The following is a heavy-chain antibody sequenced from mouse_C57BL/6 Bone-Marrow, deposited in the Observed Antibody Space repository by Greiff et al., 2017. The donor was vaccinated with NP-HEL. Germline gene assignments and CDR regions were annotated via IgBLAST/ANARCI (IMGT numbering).Heavy chain of an antibody. CDR3: ASPEDYYSSSYYWYFDV. V-gene: IGHV1-26*01. D-gene: IGHD1-1*01. CDR1: GYTFTDYY. CDR2: INPNNGGT. J-gene: IGHJ1*03. Sequence: EVQLQQSGPELVKPGASVKISCKASGYTFTDYYMNWVKQSHGKSLEWIGDINPNNGGTSYNQKFKGKATLTVDKSSSTAYMELRSLTSEDSAVYYCASPEDYYSSSYYWYFDVWGTGTTVTVSS.